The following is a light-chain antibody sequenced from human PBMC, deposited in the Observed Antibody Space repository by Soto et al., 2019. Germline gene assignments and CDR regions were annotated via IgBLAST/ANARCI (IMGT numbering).Light chain of an antibody. V-gene: IGKV1-39*01. CDR2: AAS. CDR3: QQSYSTPIT. J-gene: IGKJ5*01. CDR1: QSISSY. Sequence: IKMYHSPSSLSATVDDRVTITCRASQSISSYLNWYQQKPGKAPKLLIYAASSLQSGVPARFSGSGSGTDFTLTISSLQPEDFVTYYCQQSYSTPITFGQGGLLEIK.